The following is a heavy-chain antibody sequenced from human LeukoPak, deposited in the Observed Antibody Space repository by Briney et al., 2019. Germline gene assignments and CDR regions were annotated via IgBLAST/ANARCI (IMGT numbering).Heavy chain of an antibody. CDR1: GFTFSSYG. Sequence: PGGSLRLSCAASGFTFSSYGMHWVRQAPDKGLEWVAVISYDGSNKYYADSVKGRFTISRDNSKNTLYLQMNSLRAEDTAVYYCAKDLFGYSYGYDAFDIWGQGTMVTVSS. D-gene: IGHD5-18*01. CDR2: ISYDGSNK. CDR3: AKDLFGYSYGYDAFDI. V-gene: IGHV3-30*18. J-gene: IGHJ3*02.